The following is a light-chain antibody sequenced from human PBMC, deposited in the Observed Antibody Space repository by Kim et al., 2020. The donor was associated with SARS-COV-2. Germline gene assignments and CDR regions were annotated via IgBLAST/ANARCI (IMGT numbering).Light chain of an antibody. CDR3: QQSYSSPPT. Sequence: ASIGDRVTIPCRASQSIIRHFNWYQKSPGEAPNPLIYGTSNLQRGLPSRLSGSGFGTDFTPTIRSLPPEVLATYYCQQSYSSPPTFGPGTTVDSK. CDR1: QSIIRH. CDR2: GTS. J-gene: IGKJ1*01. V-gene: IGKV1-39*01.